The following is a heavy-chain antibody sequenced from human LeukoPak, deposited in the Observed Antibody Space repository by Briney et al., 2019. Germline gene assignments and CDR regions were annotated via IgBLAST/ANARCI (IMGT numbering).Heavy chain of an antibody. D-gene: IGHD2-21*02. CDR1: GYTFTSYG. Sequence: ASVKVSCKASGYTFTSYGISRVRQAPGKGLEWMGWISAYNGNTNYAQKLQGRVTRNTDTSTSTAYMELRSLRSDDTAVYYCARDRGHCGGDCYSDFDYWGQGTLVTVSS. V-gene: IGHV1-18*01. J-gene: IGHJ4*02. CDR3: ARDRGHCGGDCYSDFDY. CDR2: ISAYNGNT.